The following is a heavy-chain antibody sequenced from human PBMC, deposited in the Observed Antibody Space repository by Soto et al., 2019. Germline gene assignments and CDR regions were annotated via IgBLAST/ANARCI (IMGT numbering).Heavy chain of an antibody. J-gene: IGHJ4*02. CDR3: ARIGWGGDS. CDR1: GGSVRTGSYH. CDR2: IPNNGSP. Sequence: SETLSLTCSVSGGSVRTGSYHWSWIRQPPGEGLEWIGLIPNNGSPDYNPSLKSRVVVSIDRSKNQFSLKVNSVTAADTAVYFCARIGWGGDSWGQGTLVTVSS. V-gene: IGHV4-61*01. D-gene: IGHD7-27*01.